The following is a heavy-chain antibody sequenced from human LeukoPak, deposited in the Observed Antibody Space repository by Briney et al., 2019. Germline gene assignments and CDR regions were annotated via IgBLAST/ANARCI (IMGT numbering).Heavy chain of an antibody. V-gene: IGHV7-4-1*02. CDR2: INTNTGNP. CDR3: ARDRLEYDYVWGSYRWADY. Sequence: ASVKVSCKASGYTFTSYAMNWVRQAPGQGLEWMGWINTNTGNPTYAQGFTGRFVFSLDTSVSTAYLQISSLKAEDTAVYYCARDRLEYDYVWGSYRWADYWGQGTLVTVSS. CDR1: GYTFTSYA. D-gene: IGHD3-16*02. J-gene: IGHJ4*02.